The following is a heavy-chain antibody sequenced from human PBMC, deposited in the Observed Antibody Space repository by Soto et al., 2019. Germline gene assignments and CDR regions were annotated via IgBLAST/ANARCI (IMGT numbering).Heavy chain of an antibody. J-gene: IGHJ4*02. CDR3: ARGTYYYDSSEDYYFDY. V-gene: IGHV4-30-2*01. CDR1: GGSISSGGYS. Sequence: LSLTCAVSGGSISSGGYSWSWIRQPPGKGLEWIGYIYHSGSTYYNPSLKSRVTISVDRSKNQFSLKLSSVTAADTAVYYCARGTYYYDSSEDYYFDYWGQGTLVTVSS. D-gene: IGHD3-22*01. CDR2: IYHSGST.